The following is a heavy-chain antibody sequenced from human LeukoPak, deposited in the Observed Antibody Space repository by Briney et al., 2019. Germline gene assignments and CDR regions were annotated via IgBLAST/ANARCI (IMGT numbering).Heavy chain of an antibody. V-gene: IGHV3-48*01. J-gene: IGHJ4*02. CDR3: ARDYQWKFDC. CDR2: ISSNTRTTSTI. CDR1: GFTFSSYS. Sequence: GGSLRLSCAASGFTFSSYSMNWVRQAPGKGLEWVSYISSNTRTTSTIYYADSVKGRFTISRDDAQNSLYLQMSGLRAEDTAVYYCARDYQWKFDCWGQGTLVTVSS. D-gene: IGHD2-2*01.